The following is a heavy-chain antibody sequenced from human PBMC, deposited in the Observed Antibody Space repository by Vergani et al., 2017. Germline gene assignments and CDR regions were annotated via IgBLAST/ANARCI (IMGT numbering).Heavy chain of an antibody. CDR1: GGSFSGYY. CDR3: AGSLRGRLHYYYGMDG. J-gene: IGHJ6*02. CDR2: INHSGST. Sequence: QVQLQQWGAGLLKPSETLSLTCAVYGGSFSGYYWRWIRQPPGKGLEWIGEINHSGSTNYNPSLKSRVTISVDTSKNQFSLKLSSVTAADTAVYYCAGSLRGRLHYYYGMDGGGQGTTVTVSS. V-gene: IGHV4-34*01. D-gene: IGHD2-15*01.